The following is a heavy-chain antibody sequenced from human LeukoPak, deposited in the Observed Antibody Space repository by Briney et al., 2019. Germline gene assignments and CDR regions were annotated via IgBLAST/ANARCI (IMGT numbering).Heavy chain of an antibody. CDR3: AKSRSGYYQLAFDI. CDR1: GFTFSSYG. V-gene: IGHV3-30*02. J-gene: IGHJ3*02. D-gene: IGHD3-22*01. Sequence: GGSLRLSCAASGFTFSSYGMHWVRQAPGKGLEWVAFVRYDGSNKYYADSVKGRFTISRDNSKNTLYLQMNSLRAEDTAVYYCAKSRSGYYQLAFDIWGQGTMVTVS. CDR2: VRYDGSNK.